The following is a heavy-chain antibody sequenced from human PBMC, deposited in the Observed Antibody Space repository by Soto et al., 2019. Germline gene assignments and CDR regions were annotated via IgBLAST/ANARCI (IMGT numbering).Heavy chain of an antibody. V-gene: IGHV1-18*01. J-gene: IGHJ4*02. Sequence: VASVKVSCKASGYTFTTYGISWVRQAPGQGLEWMGWISAYSGDTKYAQMLQGRVTMTTDTSTSIAYMKLRSLRSDDTAVYYCSRAYCSGRSCYLDYWGQGTLVTVSS. CDR3: SRAYCSGRSCYLDY. D-gene: IGHD2-15*01. CDR1: GYTFTTYG. CDR2: ISAYSGDT.